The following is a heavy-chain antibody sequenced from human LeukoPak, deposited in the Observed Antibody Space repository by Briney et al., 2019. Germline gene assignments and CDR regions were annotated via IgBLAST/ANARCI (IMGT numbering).Heavy chain of an antibody. CDR1: GFTLSSYS. CDR3: ARDEVIVPAAKAYYYYHYMDA. V-gene: IGHV3-21*01. D-gene: IGHD2-2*01. J-gene: IGHJ6*03. Sequence: GGSLSLPCAVSGFTLSSYSMMWVRQAPGKAREWVSSISSSSSYIYYADSVKGRFAISRDNAKNSLYLQMNSLRAEDTAVYYCARDEVIVPAAKAYYYYHYMDAWGKGTTVTVSS. CDR2: ISSSSSYI.